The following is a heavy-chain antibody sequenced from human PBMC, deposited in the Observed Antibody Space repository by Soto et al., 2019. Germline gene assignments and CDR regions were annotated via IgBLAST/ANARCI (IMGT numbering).Heavy chain of an antibody. D-gene: IGHD3-10*01. Sequence: QVQLVQSGPAVKKPGTSVNVSCKASGYTFTGYFMHWVRQAPGQGLERMGWINPNSGGTNYAQRYQGRVTMTGDTYISTAYMELSRLRSDDTAVYYCARAGKRQAFDIWGQGTMVTVSS. CDR2: INPNSGGT. V-gene: IGHV1-2*02. CDR1: GYTFTGYF. CDR3: ARAGKRQAFDI. J-gene: IGHJ3*02.